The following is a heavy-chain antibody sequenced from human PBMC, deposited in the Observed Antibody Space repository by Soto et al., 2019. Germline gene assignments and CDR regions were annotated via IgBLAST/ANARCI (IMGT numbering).Heavy chain of an antibody. Sequence: GASVKVSCKASGYTFTSYGISWVRQAPGQGLEWMGWISAYNGNTNYAQKLQGRVTMTTDTSTSTAYMELRSLRSDDTAVYYCARCVITIFGVVKDWSDPWGQGTLVTVSS. CDR3: ARCVITIFGVVKDWSDP. CDR1: GYTFTSYG. V-gene: IGHV1-18*01. D-gene: IGHD3-3*01. CDR2: ISAYNGNT. J-gene: IGHJ5*02.